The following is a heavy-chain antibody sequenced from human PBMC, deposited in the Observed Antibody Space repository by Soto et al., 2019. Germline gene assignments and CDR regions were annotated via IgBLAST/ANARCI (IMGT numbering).Heavy chain of an antibody. CDR2: IIPIFGTA. D-gene: IGHD3-22*01. J-gene: IGHJ1*01. CDR3: ARTPHYYDSSGHESFQH. Sequence: QVQLVQSGAEVKKPGSSVKVSCKASGGTFSSYAISWVRQAPGQGLEWMGGIIPIFGTANYAQKFQGRVTITADESTSTAYMELSSLRSEDTAVYYCARTPHYYDSSGHESFQHWGQGTLVTVSS. V-gene: IGHV1-69*01. CDR1: GGTFSSYA.